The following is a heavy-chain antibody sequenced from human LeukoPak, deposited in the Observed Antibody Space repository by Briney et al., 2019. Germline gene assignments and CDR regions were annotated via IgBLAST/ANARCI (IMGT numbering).Heavy chain of an antibody. CDR3: AREGDGYKKFDY. CDR2: INPTDDST. V-gene: IGHV1-46*01. Sequence: GASVKVSCKASTYIFTSSYIHWVRQAPGQGLEWMGLINPTDDSTSYAQKFQGRVSVTRDTSTSTVYMELSSLRSEDTAVYYCAREGDGYKKFDYWAQGILVTVSS. J-gene: IGHJ4*02. D-gene: IGHD5-24*01. CDR1: TYIFTSSY.